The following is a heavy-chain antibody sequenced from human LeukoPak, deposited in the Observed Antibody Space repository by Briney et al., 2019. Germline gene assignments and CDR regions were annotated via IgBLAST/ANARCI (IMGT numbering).Heavy chain of an antibody. V-gene: IGHV3-7*02. CDR1: GFTFSRYW. CDR2: IKQDASEK. J-gene: IGHJ4*02. CDR3: AKGVGDYLHYYFDY. Sequence: GGSLRLSCAASGFTFSRYWMSWVRQAPEKGLEWVANIKQDASEKYYVDSVKGRFTISRDNAKNALYLEMNSLRVDDTAVYYCAKGVGDYLHYYFDYWGQGTLVTVSS. D-gene: IGHD4-17*01.